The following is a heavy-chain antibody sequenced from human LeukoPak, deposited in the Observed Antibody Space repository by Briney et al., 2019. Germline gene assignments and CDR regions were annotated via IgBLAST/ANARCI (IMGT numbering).Heavy chain of an antibody. CDR3: ARVKGYSYGRLYYYYGMDV. J-gene: IGHJ6*02. CDR1: GGSISSHY. Sequence: SETLSLTCTVSGGSISSHYWSWIRQPPGKGLEWIGYIYYSGSTNYNPSLKSRVTLSVDTSKNQFSLKLSSVTAADTAVYYCARVKGYSYGRLYYYYGMDVWGQGTTVTVSS. V-gene: IGHV4-59*11. D-gene: IGHD5-18*01. CDR2: IYYSGST.